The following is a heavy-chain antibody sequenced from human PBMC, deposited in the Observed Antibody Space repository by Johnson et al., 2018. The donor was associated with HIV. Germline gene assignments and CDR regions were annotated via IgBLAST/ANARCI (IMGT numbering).Heavy chain of an antibody. J-gene: IGHJ3*02. Sequence: VQLVESGGGLVQPGGSLRLSCAASGFTVSSNYMSWVRQAPGQGLEWVSVIYSGGSTYYADSVKGRFTISRDNSKNTLYLQMNSLRAEDTAVYYCARDRSENAFDIWGQGTMVTVSS. CDR2: IYSGGST. CDR1: GFTVSSNY. CDR3: ARDRSENAFDI. V-gene: IGHV3-66*01.